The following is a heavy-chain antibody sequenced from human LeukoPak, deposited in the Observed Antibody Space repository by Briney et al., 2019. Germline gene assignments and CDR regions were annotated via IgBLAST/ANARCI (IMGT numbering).Heavy chain of an antibody. V-gene: IGHV4-31*03. D-gene: IGHD1-14*01. Sequence: SQTLSLTCTVSGDSINSGYHWSWIRQQPGKGLEWIGNIYYNGRTYYKTSLKSRIIISVDMSKNQISLQLSSVTAADTAVYYCARDLRGNPMDVWGKGTPVAVSS. CDR2: IYYNGRT. J-gene: IGHJ6*03. CDR1: GDSINSGYH. CDR3: ARDLRGNPMDV.